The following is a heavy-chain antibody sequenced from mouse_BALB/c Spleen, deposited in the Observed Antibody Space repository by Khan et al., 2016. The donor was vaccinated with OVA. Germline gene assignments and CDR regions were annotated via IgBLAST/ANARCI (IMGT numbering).Heavy chain of an antibody. Sequence: EVELVESGGGLVKPGGSLKLSCAASGFTFNNYAMSWARQTPEMRLEWVATISSGGSFTYYPDSVKGRFTISSVNAKNTLYLQMDSLRSAATAMYYCARNPGYYGSNYFGCWSQGTTLTATS. CDR1: GFTFNNYA. CDR3: ARNPGYYGSNYFGC. V-gene: IGHV5-9-3*01. CDR2: ISSGGSFT. D-gene: IGHD1-1*01. J-gene: IGHJ2*01.